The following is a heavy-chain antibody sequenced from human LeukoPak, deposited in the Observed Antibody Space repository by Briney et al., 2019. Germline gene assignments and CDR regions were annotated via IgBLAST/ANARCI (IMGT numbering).Heavy chain of an antibody. V-gene: IGHV3-48*03. D-gene: IGHD1-14*01. CDR1: GFTFSSYE. CDR3: ATKEGTRSDFDY. CDR2: ISSSGSPV. Sequence: GGSLRLSCAASGFTFSSYEMNWVRQAPGKRPEWVSYISSSGSPVYYPDSVKGRFSISRDNAKNSLYLQMNSLRVEDTAVYYCATKEGTRSDFDYWGQGILVTVSS. J-gene: IGHJ4*02.